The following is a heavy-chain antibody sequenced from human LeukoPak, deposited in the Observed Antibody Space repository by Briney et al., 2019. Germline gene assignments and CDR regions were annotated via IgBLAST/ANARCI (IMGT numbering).Heavy chain of an antibody. CDR2: IIYIFGTA. Sequence: AVTVTFLCSGCTFSSYPISGVRQAPGQGGAWVGVIIYIFGTANYVQKFHGRVTITADESTSTAYMKPSSLRSEDTAVYYCALNYYDFWSGPPTYAFDIWGQGTMVTVSS. CDR3: ALNYYDFWSGPPTYAFDI. CDR1: GCTFSSYP. V-gene: IGHV1-69*01. J-gene: IGHJ3*02. D-gene: IGHD3-3*01.